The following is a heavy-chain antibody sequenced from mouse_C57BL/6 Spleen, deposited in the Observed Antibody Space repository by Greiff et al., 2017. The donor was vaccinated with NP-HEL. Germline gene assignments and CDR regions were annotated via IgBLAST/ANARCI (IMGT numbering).Heavy chain of an antibody. CDR3: ARGGGRVPPWYFDV. CDR2: ISSGGSYT. V-gene: IGHV5-6*01. J-gene: IGHJ1*03. CDR1: GFTFSSYG. D-gene: IGHD1-1*01. Sequence: EVQLVESGGDLVKPGGSLKLSCAASGFTFSSYGMSWVRQTPDKRLEWVATISSGGSYTSYPDSVKGRFTISRDNAKETLYQQMSRLKSEDTAMYYCARGGGRVPPWYFDVWGTGTTVTVSS.